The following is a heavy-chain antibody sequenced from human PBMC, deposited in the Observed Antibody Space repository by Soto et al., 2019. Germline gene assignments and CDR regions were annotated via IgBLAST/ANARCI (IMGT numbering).Heavy chain of an antibody. Sequence: PSETLSLTCAVYGGSFSGYYWSWIRQPPGKGLEWIGEINHSGSTNYNPSLKSRVTISVDTSKNQFSLKLSSVTAADTAVYYCARGGLSRYYGSGSYYPDWGQRTLVTVSS. CDR3: ARGGLSRYYGSGSYYPD. D-gene: IGHD3-10*01. J-gene: IGHJ4*02. CDR1: GGSFSGYY. V-gene: IGHV4-34*01. CDR2: INHSGST.